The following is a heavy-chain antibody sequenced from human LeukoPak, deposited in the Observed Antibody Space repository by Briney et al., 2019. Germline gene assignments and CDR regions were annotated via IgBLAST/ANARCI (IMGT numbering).Heavy chain of an antibody. J-gene: IGHJ4*02. CDR1: GGSISSGGYY. V-gene: IGHV4-30-2*01. CDR2: IYHSGST. D-gene: IGHD6-13*01. Sequence: SETLSLTCTVSGGSISSGGYYWSWIRQPPGKGLEWIGYIYHSGSTYYNPSLKSRVTISVDRSKNQFSLKLSSVTAADTAVYYCAKGQQLVPAYWGQGTLVTVSS. CDR3: AKGQQLVPAY.